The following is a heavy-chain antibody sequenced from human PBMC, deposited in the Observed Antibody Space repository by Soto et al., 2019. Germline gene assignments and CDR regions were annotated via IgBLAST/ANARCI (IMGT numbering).Heavy chain of an antibody. Sequence: EVQLVESGGGLVQPDRSLRLSCAASGFIFHDYGMHWVRQAPGKGLEWVSGISWNSGDIGYADSVKGRFTISRDNARNSLYLQMNSLRAEDTAFYYCAKGSAYSSSWYFFDYWGQGTLVTVSS. J-gene: IGHJ4*02. CDR2: ISWNSGDI. CDR3: AKGSAYSSSWYFFDY. CDR1: GFIFHDYG. V-gene: IGHV3-9*01. D-gene: IGHD6-13*01.